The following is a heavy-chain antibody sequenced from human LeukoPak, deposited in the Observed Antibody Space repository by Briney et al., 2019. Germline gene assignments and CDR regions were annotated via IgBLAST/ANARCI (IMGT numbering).Heavy chain of an antibody. CDR1: GGSITSLY. CDR3: ARLLNNDNAGDPDTFDM. V-gene: IGHV4-59*08. Sequence: PSETLSLTCSVSGGSITSLYWSWIRQSPGKGLEWISYISYTGSPRYNPSSQSRVTISLDTSKTHFSLKLTSVTAADTAVYYCARLLNNDNAGDPDTFDMWGPGTMVTVSS. CDR2: ISYTGSP. D-gene: IGHD4-17*01. J-gene: IGHJ3*02.